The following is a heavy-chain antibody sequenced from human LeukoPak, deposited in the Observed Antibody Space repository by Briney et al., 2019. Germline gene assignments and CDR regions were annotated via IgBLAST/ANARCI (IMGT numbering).Heavy chain of an antibody. CDR2: THNSAST. Sequence: PSETLSLTCTVSGASISDYYWSWFRQPPGEGLEWIGYTHNSASTNYNPSFKSRVNISLDTSKNQFSLKLISVSAADTAVYYCARGGGDYYYYYYMDVWGRGATVIVSS. CDR3: ARGGGDYYYYYYMDV. D-gene: IGHD4-17*01. V-gene: IGHV4-59*01. J-gene: IGHJ6*03. CDR1: GASISDYY.